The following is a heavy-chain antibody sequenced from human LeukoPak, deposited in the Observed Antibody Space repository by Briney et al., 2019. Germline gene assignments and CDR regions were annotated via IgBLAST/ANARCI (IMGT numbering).Heavy chain of an antibody. J-gene: IGHJ6*03. CDR3: ARHRGITMVRGVIITQKDYSYYMDV. CDR1: GGSFSGYY. D-gene: IGHD3-10*01. Sequence: SETLSLTCAVYGGSFSGYYWSWIRQPPGKGLEWIGEINHSGSTNYNPSLKSRVTISVDTSKNQFSLKLSSVTAADTAVYYCARHRGITMVRGVIITQKDYSYYMDVWGKGTTVTISS. V-gene: IGHV4-34*01. CDR2: INHSGST.